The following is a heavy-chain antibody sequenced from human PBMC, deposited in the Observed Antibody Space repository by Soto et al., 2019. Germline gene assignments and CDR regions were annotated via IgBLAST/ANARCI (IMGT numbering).Heavy chain of an antibody. CDR2: ISSSSSYI. CDR1: GFPFSSYS. J-gene: IGHJ4*02. Sequence: PGGSLRLSCAASGFPFSSYSMNWVRQAPGKGLEWVSSISSSSSYIYYADSVKGRFTISRDNAKNSLYLQMNSLRAEDTAVYYCARDPLSLGPTLGDYWGQGTLVTVSS. V-gene: IGHV3-21*01. CDR3: ARDPLSLGPTLGDY. D-gene: IGHD3-3*01.